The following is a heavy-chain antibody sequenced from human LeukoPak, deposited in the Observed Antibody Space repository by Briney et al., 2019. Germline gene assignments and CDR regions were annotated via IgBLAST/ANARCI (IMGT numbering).Heavy chain of an antibody. CDR3: ARSGDPRPGYYYCYGMDV. V-gene: IGHV3-30-3*01. D-gene: IGHD2-21*01. Sequence: GGSLRLSCAASGFTFSSYAMHWVRQAPGKGLEWVAVISYDGSNKYYADSVKGRFTISRDNSKNTLYLQMNSLRAEDTAVYYCARSGDPRPGYYYCYGMDVWGQGTTVTVSS. CDR1: GFTFSSYA. CDR2: ISYDGSNK. J-gene: IGHJ6*02.